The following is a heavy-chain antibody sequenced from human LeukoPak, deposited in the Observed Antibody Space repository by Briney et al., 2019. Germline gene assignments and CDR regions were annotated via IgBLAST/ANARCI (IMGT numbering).Heavy chain of an antibody. J-gene: IGHJ3*02. Sequence: LETLSLTCTVSGGSISSYYWSWIRQPPGKGLEWIGYIYYSGSTNYNPSLKSRVTISVDTSKNQFSLKLSSVTAADTAVYYCARDSADLRAFDIWGQGTMVTVSS. D-gene: IGHD2-21*02. CDR3: ARDSADLRAFDI. CDR1: GGSISSYY. CDR2: IYYSGST. V-gene: IGHV4-59*01.